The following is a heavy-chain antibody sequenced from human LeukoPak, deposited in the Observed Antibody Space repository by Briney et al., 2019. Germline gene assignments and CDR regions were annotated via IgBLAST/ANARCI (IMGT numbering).Heavy chain of an antibody. CDR2: ISYDGSNK. Sequence: PGGSLRLSCAASGFTFSSYAMHWVRQAPGKGLEWVAVISYDGSNKYYADSVKGRFTISRDNSKNTLYLQMNSLRAEDTAVYYCARGRANGDTAMDANWGQGTLVTVSS. J-gene: IGHJ4*02. V-gene: IGHV3-30-3*01. D-gene: IGHD5-18*01. CDR1: GFTFSSYA. CDR3: ARGRANGDTAMDAN.